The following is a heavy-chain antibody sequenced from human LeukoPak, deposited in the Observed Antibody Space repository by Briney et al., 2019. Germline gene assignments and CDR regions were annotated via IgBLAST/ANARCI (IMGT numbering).Heavy chain of an antibody. J-gene: IGHJ1*01. CDR2: INPKSGDT. D-gene: IGHD6-13*01. CDR3: ARAIRRLGSSWTGYFQH. Sequence: GASVKVSCKASGYTFSDYYMHWVRQAPGQGLEWMGWINPKSGDTKYAQKFQARVTMTRDTSISTAYMELSRLRSDDTAVYYCARAIRRLGSSWTGYFQHWGQGTLVTVSS. CDR1: GYTFSDYY. V-gene: IGHV1-2*02.